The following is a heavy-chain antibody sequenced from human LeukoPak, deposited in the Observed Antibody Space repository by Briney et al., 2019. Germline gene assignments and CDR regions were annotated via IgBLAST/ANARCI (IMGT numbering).Heavy chain of an antibody. V-gene: IGHV1-3*04. Sequence: ASVKVSCKASGYTFTGYYMHWMRQAPGQGLEWMGWINTDNGKTKYPQQFQGRVTSIRDTSANTVYMELSSLRSEDTATYYCARGGSGATFDIWGQGTMVTVSS. D-gene: IGHD1-26*01. CDR1: GYTFTGYY. CDR3: ARGGSGATFDI. CDR2: INTDNGKT. J-gene: IGHJ3*02.